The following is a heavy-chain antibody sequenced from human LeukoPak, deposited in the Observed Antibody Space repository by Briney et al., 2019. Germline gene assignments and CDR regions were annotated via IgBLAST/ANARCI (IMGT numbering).Heavy chain of an antibody. D-gene: IGHD6-13*01. Sequence: GRSLRLSCAASGFNFSTYGMHWVRQAPGKGLEWVAVIWYDGSIKNYGDSVKGRFTISRDNSMNTVYLQMDSLRAEDTALYYCARGQQLVKTDWGQGTLVTVSS. V-gene: IGHV3-33*01. J-gene: IGHJ4*02. CDR3: ARGQQLVKTD. CDR2: IWYDGSIK. CDR1: GFNFSTYG.